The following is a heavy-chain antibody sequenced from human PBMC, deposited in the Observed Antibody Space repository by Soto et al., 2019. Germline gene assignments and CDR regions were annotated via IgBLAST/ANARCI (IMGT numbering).Heavy chain of an antibody. V-gene: IGHV3-23*01. CDR2: ISGSGADT. CDR1: GFTFRSYA. D-gene: IGHD6-13*01. J-gene: IGHJ4*02. CDR3: ANEEYFSGWYVAVYFES. Sequence: EVQLLESGGGLVQPGGSLILSCAASGFTFRSYAMSWVRQAPGKGLEWVSAISGSGADTYYAASVKGRFTISRDKSKSTLYLQMASLRAEDTALYYCANEEYFSGWYVAVYFESWGQATQVTVSP.